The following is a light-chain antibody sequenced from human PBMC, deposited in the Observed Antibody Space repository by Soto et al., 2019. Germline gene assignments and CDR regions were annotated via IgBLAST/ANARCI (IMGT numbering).Light chain of an antibody. V-gene: IGKV3-20*01. CDR2: GAS. J-gene: IGKJ1*01. CDR1: QSVAGSY. Sequence: EIVLTQSPGTLSLSPGERATLSCRASQSVAGSYLAWYQQKPGQAPRLLIYGASGRATGIPDRFGGGGSGTDFTLTISRLEPEDVAVYYCHQYAGSPRTFGQGTKVEI. CDR3: HQYAGSPRT.